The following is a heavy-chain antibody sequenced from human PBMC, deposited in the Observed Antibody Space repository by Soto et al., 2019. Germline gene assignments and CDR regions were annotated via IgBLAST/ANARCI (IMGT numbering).Heavy chain of an antibody. CDR2: MNPHSGDT. V-gene: IGHV1-8*01. Sequence: QVQLVQSGAEVKKPGASVKVSCKASGYTFVNYEINWVRQATGQGLEWLGWMNPHSGDTFYAQNFQGRVTMTRNTXITTAYMELNSLKSEDTAVYYCARQQAMDYWGQGTLVTVSS. J-gene: IGHJ4*02. CDR3: ARQQAMDY. CDR1: GYTFVNYE.